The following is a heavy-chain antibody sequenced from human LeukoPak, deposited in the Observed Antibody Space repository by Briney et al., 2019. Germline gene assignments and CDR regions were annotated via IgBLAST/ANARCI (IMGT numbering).Heavy chain of an antibody. Sequence: GSLRLSCAASGFTFSSYSMNWVRQAPGKGVEWVSYISDRSSTKYYAESVKGRFNISRDNAKNSVFLQMNSLRAEDTAVYYCARDKSGSYFFPFDYWGQGTLVTVSS. D-gene: IGHD1-26*01. CDR2: ISDRSSTK. CDR3: ARDKSGSYFFPFDY. CDR1: GFTFSSYS. J-gene: IGHJ4*02. V-gene: IGHV3-48*01.